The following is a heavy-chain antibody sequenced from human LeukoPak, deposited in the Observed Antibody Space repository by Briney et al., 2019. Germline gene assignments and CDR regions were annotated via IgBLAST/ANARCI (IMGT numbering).Heavy chain of an antibody. CDR1: GFTFSSYG. CDR2: ISYDGSNK. CDR3: AKGWSYYGY. Sequence: PGGSLRLSCAASGFTFSSYGMHWVRQAPGKGLEWVAVISYDGSNKYYADSVKGRFTTSRDNSKNTLYLQMNSLRAEDTAVYYCAKGWSYYGYWGQGTLVTVSS. D-gene: IGHD1-26*01. J-gene: IGHJ4*02. V-gene: IGHV3-30*18.